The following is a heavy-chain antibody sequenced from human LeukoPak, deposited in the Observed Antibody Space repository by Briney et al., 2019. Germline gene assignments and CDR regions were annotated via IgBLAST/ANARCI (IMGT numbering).Heavy chain of an antibody. D-gene: IGHD6-13*01. CDR2: FDPEDGET. CDR3: ATEASLAAAAAHDAFDI. CDR1: GYTLTELS. J-gene: IGHJ3*02. Sequence: ASVKVSCKVSGYTLTELSMHWVRQAPGKGPEWMGGFDPEDGETIYAQKFQGRVTMTEDTSTDTAYMELSSLRSEDTAVYYCATEASLAAAAAHDAFDIWGQGTMVTVSS. V-gene: IGHV1-24*01.